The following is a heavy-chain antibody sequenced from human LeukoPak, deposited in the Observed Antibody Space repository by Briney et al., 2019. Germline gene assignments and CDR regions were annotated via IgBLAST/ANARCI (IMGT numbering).Heavy chain of an antibody. D-gene: IGHD3-16*01. J-gene: IGHJ4*02. Sequence: PETLSHTRTVPGGSINNLFWTWIRQPPGKGLEWIGYFSYSGGTNYNPSLKSRVTISIDTSKNQFSLNLNSVTAADTAVYYCAREGPLGKYYDYWGPGTLVTVSS. V-gene: IGHV4-59*01. CDR3: AREGPLGKYYDY. CDR1: GGSINNLF. CDR2: FSYSGGT.